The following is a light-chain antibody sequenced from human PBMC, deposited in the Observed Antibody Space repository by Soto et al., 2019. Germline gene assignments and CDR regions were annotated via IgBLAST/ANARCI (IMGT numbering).Light chain of an antibody. V-gene: IGKV3-20*01. CDR2: GAS. CDR3: QLYDRSPLYT. Sequence: EIVLTQSPGTLSLSPGERATLSCRASQSVSSTYVAWYQQKPGQAPRLLIYGASSRATGIPDRFSGSGSGTDLTLIINGLEPEDFAVYFCQLYDRSPLYTFGQGTKLEIK. J-gene: IGKJ2*01. CDR1: QSVSSTY.